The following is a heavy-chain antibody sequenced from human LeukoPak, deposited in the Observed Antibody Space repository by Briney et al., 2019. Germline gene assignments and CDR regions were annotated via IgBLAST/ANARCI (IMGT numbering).Heavy chain of an antibody. D-gene: IGHD5-18*01. J-gene: IGHJ4*02. CDR2: ISDYNDNT. CDR3: ASVRVGHSYGTNFDF. CDR1: RYTFTSYG. V-gene: IGHV1-18*01. Sequence: ASVKVSCKTSRYTFTSYGISWVRQAPGQGLEWMGWISDYNDNTNYAQKFQGRVTMTTDTSTSTAYIDLRSLRSDDTAVYYCASVRVGHSYGTNFDFWGQGTLVTVSS.